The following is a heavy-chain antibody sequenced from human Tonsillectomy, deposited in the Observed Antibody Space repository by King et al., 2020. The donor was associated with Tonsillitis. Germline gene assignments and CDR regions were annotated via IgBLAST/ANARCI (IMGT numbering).Heavy chain of an antibody. D-gene: IGHD1-26*01. CDR3: ARSTVGATNRDGYDY. Sequence: QLVQSGGGLDKPGGSLRLSCAASGFTFSSYSMNWVRQAPGKGLEWVSSISSSSSYIYYADSVKGRFTISRDNAKNSLYLQMNSLRAEDTAVYYCARSTVGATNRDGYDYWGQGTLVTVSS. CDR2: ISSSSSYI. V-gene: IGHV3-21*01. CDR1: GFTFSSYS. J-gene: IGHJ4*02.